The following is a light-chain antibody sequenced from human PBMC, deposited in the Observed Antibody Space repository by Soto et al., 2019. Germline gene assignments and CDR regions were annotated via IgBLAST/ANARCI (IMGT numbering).Light chain of an antibody. CDR3: QQYGSSPQT. V-gene: IGKV3-20*01. J-gene: IGKJ1*01. CDR2: GAS. Sequence: EIVLTQSPGTLSLSPGARAPLSCRASQSVSSSYLAWYQQKPGQAPGLLIYGASSRATGIPDRFSGSGSGTDFTLTISRLEPEDFAVYYCQQYGSSPQTFGQGTKVDIK. CDR1: QSVSSSY.